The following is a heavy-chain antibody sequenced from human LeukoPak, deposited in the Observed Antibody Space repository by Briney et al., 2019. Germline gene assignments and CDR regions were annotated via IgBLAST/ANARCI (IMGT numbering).Heavy chain of an antibody. CDR3: ARAEQQLGNDAFHI. V-gene: IGHV4-59*12. Sequence: SETLSLTCTVSGGSISSYYWSWIRQHPGKGLEWIGCISYSGSTYYNPSLKSRVSISVDMSKNQFSLKLSSVTAADTAVYYCARAEQQLGNDAFHIWGQGTMVTVSS. D-gene: IGHD6-13*01. CDR1: GGSISSYY. CDR2: ISYSGST. J-gene: IGHJ3*02.